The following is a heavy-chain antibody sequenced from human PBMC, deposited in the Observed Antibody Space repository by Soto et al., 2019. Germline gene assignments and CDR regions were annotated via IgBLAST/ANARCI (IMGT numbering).Heavy chain of an antibody. CDR1: GFTFNIYG. CDR2: ISYDGSNT. J-gene: IGHJ4*02. CDR3: AKDRSRRRWVGATDIDD. Sequence: QVQLVESGGGVVQPGRSLRLSCAASGFTFNIYGVHWVRQAPGKGLEWVGVISYDGSNTYYADSVKGRVNIARDNSRNTLYLQMNSLRPDDTAVYYCAKDRSRRRWVGATDIDDWGQGTLVTVSS. V-gene: IGHV3-30*18. D-gene: IGHD1-26*01.